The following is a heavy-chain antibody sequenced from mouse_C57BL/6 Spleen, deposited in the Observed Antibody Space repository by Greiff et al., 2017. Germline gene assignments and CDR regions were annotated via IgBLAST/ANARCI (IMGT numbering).Heavy chain of an antibody. CDR1: GYTFTDYN. J-gene: IGHJ4*01. V-gene: IGHV1-22*01. Sequence: RVEPGASVKMSCKASGYTFTDYNMHWVKQSHGKSLEWIGYINPNNGGTSYNQKFKGKATLTVNKSSSTAYMELRSLTSEDSAVYYCAGLVGYAMDYWGQGTSVTVSS. CDR3: AGLVGYAMDY. D-gene: IGHD1-3*01. CDR2: INPNNGGT.